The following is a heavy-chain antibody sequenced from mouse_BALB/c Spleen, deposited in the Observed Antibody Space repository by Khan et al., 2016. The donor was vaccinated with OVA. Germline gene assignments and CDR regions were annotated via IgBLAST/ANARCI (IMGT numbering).Heavy chain of an antibody. CDR1: GYSITSDYA. Sequence: EVQLQESGPGLVKPSQSLSLTCTVTGYSITSDYAWNWIRQFPGNKLEWMGYISYSGSTHYNPSLKSRISITRDTSKNHFFLQLNSVTTEETATYYCARDGSRYNYAMDYWGQGTSVTVSS. V-gene: IGHV3-2*02. CDR3: ARDGSRYNYAMDY. D-gene: IGHD2-3*01. J-gene: IGHJ4*01. CDR2: ISYSGST.